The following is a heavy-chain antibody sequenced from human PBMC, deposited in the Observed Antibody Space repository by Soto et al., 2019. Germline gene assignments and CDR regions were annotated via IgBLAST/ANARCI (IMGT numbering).Heavy chain of an antibody. CDR3: ARDINXSVTTLDARYYYNGLDV. D-gene: IGHD1-26*01. J-gene: IGHJ6*02. V-gene: IGHV4-31*03. CDR1: GGSISSDNYY. CDR2: IYYSGTT. Sequence: SETLSLTCTVSGGSISSDNYYWSWIRQHPGKGLEWIGYIYYSGTTYYNPSLESRLTISVDTSKNQFSLKLSSVTAADTAVYYCARDINXSVTTLDARYYYNGLDVWGQGTTVTVSS.